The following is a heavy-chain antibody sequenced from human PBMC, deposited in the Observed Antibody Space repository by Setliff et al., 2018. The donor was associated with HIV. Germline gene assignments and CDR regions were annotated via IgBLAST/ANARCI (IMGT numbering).Heavy chain of an antibody. Sequence: SETLSLTCAVYGGSFSGYYWTWIRQPPGRGLEYLGYIYYSGDSNYSPSLKSRLSMSLDASTSQFSLRLNSLTAADTAMYYCARFARDPTDWGRGILVTVSS. CDR2: IYYSGDS. V-gene: IGHV4-34*10. CDR3: ARFARDPTD. J-gene: IGHJ4*02. CDR1: GGSFSGYY.